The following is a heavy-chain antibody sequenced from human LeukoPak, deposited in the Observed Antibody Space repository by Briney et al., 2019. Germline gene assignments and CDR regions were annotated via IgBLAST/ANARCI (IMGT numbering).Heavy chain of an antibody. CDR2: IWYDGSNK. CDR1: GFTFSSYG. V-gene: IGHV3-33*01. D-gene: IGHD3-22*01. CDR3: ARDTEHCYDSRGYWD. Sequence: PGRSPRLSCAASGFTFSSYGMHWVRQAPGKGLEWVAVIWYDGSNKYYADSVKGRFTISRDNSKNTLYPQMNSLRAEDTAVYYCARDTEHCYDSRGYWDWGQGTLVTVSS. J-gene: IGHJ4*02.